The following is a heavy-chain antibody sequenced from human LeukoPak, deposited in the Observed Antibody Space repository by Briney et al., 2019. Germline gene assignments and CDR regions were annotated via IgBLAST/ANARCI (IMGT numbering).Heavy chain of an antibody. J-gene: IGHJ3*02. CDR2: INPSGSST. V-gene: IGHV1-46*01. Sequence: GASVKVSCKASGYSFTSHYMHWVRQAPGQGLEWLGLINPSGSSTLYAQKFQGRVTMTRDMSTTTDYMELSSLRSEDTAVYYCARFWSGSNNKALDAFDIWGQGTMVTVSS. CDR1: GYSFTSHY. CDR3: ARFWSGSNNKALDAFDI. D-gene: IGHD1-26*01.